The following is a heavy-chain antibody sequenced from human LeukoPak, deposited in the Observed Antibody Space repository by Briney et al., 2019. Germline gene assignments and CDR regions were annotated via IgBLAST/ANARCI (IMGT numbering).Heavy chain of an antibody. J-gene: IGHJ3*02. D-gene: IGHD2-8*01. Sequence: ASVTVSCKASGYTFTGYYMHWVRQAPGQGLEWMGWINPNSGDTNYAEKFQGRVTMTRDTSISTAYMELSRLRSDDTAVYYCARGPNGTGGDAFDIWGQGTMVTVSS. CDR1: GYTFTGYY. CDR3: ARGPNGTGGDAFDI. V-gene: IGHV1-2*02. CDR2: INPNSGDT.